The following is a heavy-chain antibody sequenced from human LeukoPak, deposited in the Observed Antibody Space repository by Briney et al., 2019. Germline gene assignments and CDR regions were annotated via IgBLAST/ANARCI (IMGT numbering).Heavy chain of an antibody. J-gene: IGHJ5*02. CDR1: GYSFTSYW. CDR2: IYPGDSGT. V-gene: IGHV5-51*01. CDR3: ARGWLYGDYVVAWFDP. D-gene: IGHD4-17*01. Sequence: GESLKISCKGSGYSFTSYWIGWVRQMPGKGLEWMGIIYPGDSGTRYSPSFQGQVTISADKSISTAYLQWSSLKASDTAMYYCARGWLYGDYVVAWFDPWGQGTLVTVSS.